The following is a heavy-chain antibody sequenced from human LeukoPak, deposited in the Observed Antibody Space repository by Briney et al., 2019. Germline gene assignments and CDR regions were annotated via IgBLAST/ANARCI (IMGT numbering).Heavy chain of an antibody. CDR1: GDSVSSNSAA. CDR2: TYYRSKWYN. J-gene: IGHJ4*02. D-gene: IGHD1-1*01. V-gene: IGHV6-1*01. CDR3: AQYNWNDVLFDY. Sequence: SQTLSLTCAISGDSVSSNSAAWNWIRQSPSRGLEWLGRTYYRSKWYNDYAVSVKSRITINPDTSKNQFSLKLSSVTAADTAVYYCAQYNWNDVLFDYWGQGTLVTVSS.